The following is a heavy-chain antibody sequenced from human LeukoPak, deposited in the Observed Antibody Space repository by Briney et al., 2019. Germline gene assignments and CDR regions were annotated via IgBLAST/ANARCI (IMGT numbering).Heavy chain of an antibody. D-gene: IGHD6-19*01. CDR3: ARETSGSGWFLISSLPYFDY. CDR2: INSDGSST. J-gene: IGHJ4*02. Sequence: GGSLRLSCAASGFTFSSYWMHWVRQAPGKGLVWVSRINSDGSSTSYADSVKGRFTISRDNAKNTLYLQMNSLRAEDTAVYYCARETSGSGWFLISSLPYFDYWGQGTLVTVSS. V-gene: IGHV3-74*01. CDR1: GFTFSSYW.